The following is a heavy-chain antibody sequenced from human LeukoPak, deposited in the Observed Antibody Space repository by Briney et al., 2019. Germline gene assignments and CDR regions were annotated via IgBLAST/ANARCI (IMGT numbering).Heavy chain of an antibody. CDR2: INHSGST. V-gene: IGHV4-34*01. CDR3: ARGLVVPAGDGIAAAAHLDAFDI. Sequence: PSETLSLTCAVYGGSFSGYYWSWIRQPPGKGLEWIGEINHSGSTNYNPSLKSRVTISVDTSKNQFSLKLSSVTAADTAVYYCARGLVVPAGDGIAAAAHLDAFDIWGQGTMVTVSS. J-gene: IGHJ3*02. CDR1: GGSFSGYY. D-gene: IGHD6-13*01.